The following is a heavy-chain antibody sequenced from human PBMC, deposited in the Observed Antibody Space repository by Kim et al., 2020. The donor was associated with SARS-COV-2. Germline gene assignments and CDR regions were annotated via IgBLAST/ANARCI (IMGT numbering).Heavy chain of an antibody. Sequence: NPSLKSRVTISVDTSKNQFSLKLSSVTAADTAVYYCARGLIAVAGKRFDYWGQGTLVTVSS. V-gene: IGHV4-34*01. D-gene: IGHD6-19*01. J-gene: IGHJ4*02. CDR3: ARGLIAVAGKRFDY.